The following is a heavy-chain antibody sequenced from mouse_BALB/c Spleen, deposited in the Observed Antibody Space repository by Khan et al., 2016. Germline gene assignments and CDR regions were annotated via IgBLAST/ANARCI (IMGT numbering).Heavy chain of an antibody. V-gene: IGHV3-2*02. J-gene: IGHJ4*01. Sequence: EVQLQESGPGLVKPSQSPSLTCTVTGYSITSDYAWNWIRQFPGNRLEWMGYISYSGSTSYNPSLKSRISITRDTSKNQFFLQLNSVTSEDTATYYCARSDDGDKDAMDYWGQGTSVTVSS. CDR3: ARSDDGDKDAMDY. D-gene: IGHD1-1*01. CDR2: ISYSGST. CDR1: GYSITSDYA.